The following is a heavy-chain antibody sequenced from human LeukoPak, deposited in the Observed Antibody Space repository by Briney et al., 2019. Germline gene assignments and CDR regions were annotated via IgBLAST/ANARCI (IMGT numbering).Heavy chain of an antibody. D-gene: IGHD2-15*01. CDR1: GFTFSSYA. CDR2: ITWDSSGS. CDR3: TKAKAIVVAGPNDS. V-gene: IGHV3-43D*03. Sequence: GGSLRLSCAASGFTFSSYAMNWVRQAPGKGLEWVSLITWDSSGSYYADSVKGRFTISRDNSKDSLYLQMNSLTAEDTAFYYCTKAKAIVVAGPNDSWGQGTLVTVSS. J-gene: IGHJ4*02.